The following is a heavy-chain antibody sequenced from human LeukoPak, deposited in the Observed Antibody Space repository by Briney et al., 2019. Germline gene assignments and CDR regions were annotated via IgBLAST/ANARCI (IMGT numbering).Heavy chain of an antibody. J-gene: IGHJ4*02. Sequence: SQTLSLTCAVSGGSISSGGYSWSWIRQPPGKGLEWIGYVYHSGSTYYNPSLKSRVTISVDRSKNQFSLKLSSVTAADTAVYYCARANHFSHLFDYWGQGTLVTVSS. D-gene: IGHD1-14*01. CDR1: GGSISSGGYS. CDR3: ARANHFSHLFDY. CDR2: VYHSGST. V-gene: IGHV4-30-2*01.